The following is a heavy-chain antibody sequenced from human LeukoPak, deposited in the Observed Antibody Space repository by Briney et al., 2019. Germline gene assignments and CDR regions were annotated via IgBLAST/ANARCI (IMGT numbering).Heavy chain of an antibody. Sequence: SETLSLTCSVSGDSIDSVSYYWGWIRQAPGKGPEWIASIDYSGRTFYNPPLRSRVTISVDTSNNDFSLNLTSVTAADTAVYYCATEFYDFLSGESWFDPWGQGALVTVSS. CDR2: IDYSGRT. CDR1: GDSIDSVSYY. D-gene: IGHD3-9*01. V-gene: IGHV4-39*07. CDR3: ATEFYDFLSGESWFDP. J-gene: IGHJ5*02.